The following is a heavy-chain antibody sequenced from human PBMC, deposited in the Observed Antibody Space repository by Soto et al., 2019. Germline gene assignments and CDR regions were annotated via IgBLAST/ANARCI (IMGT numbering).Heavy chain of an antibody. CDR1: GGTFSSYT. CDR3: ARDRRDYGMDV. J-gene: IGHJ6*02. CDR2: IIPILGIA. V-gene: IGHV1-69*08. Sequence: QVQLVQSGAEVKKPVSSVKVSCKASGGTFSSYTISWVRQAPGQGLEWMGRIIPILGIANYAQKFQGRVTITADKSQSTAYMELSSLRSEDTAVYYCARDRRDYGMDVWGQGTTVTVSS.